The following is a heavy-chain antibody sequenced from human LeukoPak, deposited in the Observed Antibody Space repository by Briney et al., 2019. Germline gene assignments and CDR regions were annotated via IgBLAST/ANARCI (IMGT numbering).Heavy chain of an antibody. D-gene: IGHD2-21*01. J-gene: IGHJ4*02. Sequence: GGSLRLSCAASGCTVSSNYMSWVRQAPGKGLEWVSVIYRGGSTYYADSVKGRFTISRDNSKNTLYLQMNSLRAEDTAVYYCARDDGDWYFDFWGQGTLVTVSS. CDR2: IYRGGST. CDR3: ARDDGDWYFDF. CDR1: GCTVSSNY. V-gene: IGHV3-53*01.